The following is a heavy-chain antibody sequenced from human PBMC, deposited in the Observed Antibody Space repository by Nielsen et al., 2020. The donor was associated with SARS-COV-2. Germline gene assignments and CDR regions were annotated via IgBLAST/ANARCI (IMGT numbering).Heavy chain of an antibody. Sequence: GGSLRLSCAASGFTFRNYAMNWVRQAPGKGLEWVSDISGNGGKTYYADSVRGRFTISRDNSQNTLYLEMNSLRAEDTAVYYCARGPERFSDRFVFDYWGQGTLVTVSS. CDR3: ARGPERFSDRFVFDY. J-gene: IGHJ4*02. D-gene: IGHD5-12*01. CDR2: ISGNGGKT. V-gene: IGHV3-23*01. CDR1: GFTFRNYA.